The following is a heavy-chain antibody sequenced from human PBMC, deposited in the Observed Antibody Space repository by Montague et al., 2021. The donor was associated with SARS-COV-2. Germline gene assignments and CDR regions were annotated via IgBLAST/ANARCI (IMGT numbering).Heavy chain of an antibody. CDR2: ISYDGSIQ. CDR1: GFTFNNFG. CDR3: AKDATIFWFERGRGTFDY. D-gene: IGHD3-10*01. V-gene: IGHV3-30*18. J-gene: IGHJ4*02. Sequence: SLRLSCAASGFTFNNFGMHWVRQAPGQGLEWVAVISYDGSIQYYADSVKDRFTISRDWSKSTLFLQMSSLRPEDTAVYYCAKDATIFWFERGRGTFDYWGRGTLVAVPS.